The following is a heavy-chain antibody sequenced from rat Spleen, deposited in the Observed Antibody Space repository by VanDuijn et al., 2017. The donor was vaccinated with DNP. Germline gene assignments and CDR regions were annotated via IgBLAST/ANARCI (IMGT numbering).Heavy chain of an antibody. Sequence: EVQLVESGGGLVQPGRSMKLSCAASGLTFSYSDLAWVRQAPTGGLEWVASIASSGGSTFYRDSVKGRFTVSRDDAKSTLYLQMDSLRSEDTATYYCATRAYLYWYFDFWGPGTMVTVSS. J-gene: IGHJ1*01. D-gene: IGHD2-1*01. CDR2: IASSGGST. V-gene: IGHV5-25*01. CDR3: ATRAYLYWYFDF. CDR1: GLTFSYSD.